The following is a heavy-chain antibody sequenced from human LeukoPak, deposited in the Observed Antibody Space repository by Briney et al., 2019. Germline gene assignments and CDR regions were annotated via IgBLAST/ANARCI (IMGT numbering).Heavy chain of an antibody. J-gene: IGHJ4*02. CDR3: ASESVDSSGYYSDY. Sequence: TSETLSLTCTVSGGSISSYYWSWIRQPPGKGLEWIGYIYYSGSTNYNPSLKSRVTISVDTSKNQFSLKLSSVTAADTAVYYCASESVDSSGYYSDYWGQGTLVTVSS. CDR2: IYYSGST. CDR1: GGSISSYY. D-gene: IGHD3-22*01. V-gene: IGHV4-59*12.